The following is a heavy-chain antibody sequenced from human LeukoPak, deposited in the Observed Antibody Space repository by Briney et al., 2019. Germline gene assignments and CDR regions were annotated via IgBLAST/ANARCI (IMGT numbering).Heavy chain of an antibody. Sequence: GASVKVSCKSSGDTPHSHAISWVRQAPGQGLERMGRIIPAFGTANYAQKFQGRVAITADKSTRTAYMEMSSLRSEDTAVYYCARDYNWNFANSSPFDYWGQGTLVTVSS. CDR2: IIPAFGTA. J-gene: IGHJ4*02. D-gene: IGHD1-7*01. CDR1: GDTPHSHA. V-gene: IGHV1-69*06. CDR3: ARDYNWNFANSSPFDY.